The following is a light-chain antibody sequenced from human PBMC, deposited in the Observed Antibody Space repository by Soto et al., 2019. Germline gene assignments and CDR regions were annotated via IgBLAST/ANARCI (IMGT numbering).Light chain of an antibody. CDR2: DVN. J-gene: IGLJ2*01. Sequence: QSVLTQPASVSGSPGQSITISCTGTSSDVGRYNYVSWYQQYPGKAPKLMIYDVNNRPSGVSNRFSGSKSGNTASLTISELQAEDEADYYCCSYTTSNTLVFGGGTKLTVL. CDR1: SSDVGRYNY. CDR3: CSYTTSNTLV. V-gene: IGLV2-14*03.